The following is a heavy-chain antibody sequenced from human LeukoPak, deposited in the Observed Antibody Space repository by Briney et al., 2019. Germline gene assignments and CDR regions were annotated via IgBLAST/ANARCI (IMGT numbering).Heavy chain of an antibody. D-gene: IGHD1-1*01. CDR1: GFTFSNFW. CDR3: ARGDDFSGDH. Sequence: GGSLRLSCAVSGFTFSNFWMSWVRQAPGRGLEWVADIHPEGNEKYHVESVKGRFTISRDNAKNLLFLQMNGLRVEDTAVYYCARGDDFSGDHWGQGTLVTVSS. CDR2: IHPEGNEK. J-gene: IGHJ4*02. V-gene: IGHV3-7*04.